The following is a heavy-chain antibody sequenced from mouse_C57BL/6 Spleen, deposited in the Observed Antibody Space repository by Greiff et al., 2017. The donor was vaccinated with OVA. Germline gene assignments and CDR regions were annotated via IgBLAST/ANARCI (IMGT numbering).Heavy chain of an antibody. J-gene: IGHJ2*01. CDR2: IRLKSDNYAT. V-gene: IGHV6-3*01. CDR3: KYDSLFDY. Sequence: EVQGVESGGGLVQPGGSMKLSCVASGFTFSNYWMNWVRQSPEKGLEWVAQIRLKSDNYATHYAESVKGRFTISRDDSKSSVYLQMNNLRAEDTGIYYCKYDSLFDYWGQGTTLTVSS. D-gene: IGHD2-4*01. CDR1: GFTFSNYW.